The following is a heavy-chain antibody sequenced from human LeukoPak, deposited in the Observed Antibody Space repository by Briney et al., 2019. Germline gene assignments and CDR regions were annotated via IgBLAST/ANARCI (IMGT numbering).Heavy chain of an antibody. CDR1: GGSITSSY. CDR3: SGSYLYSYYYYMDV. Sequence: SETLSLTCTLTGGSITSSYWNWIRESPGKELEWIGHIYHSGSSNYNPSLKSRVTISVDTSKNQFSLKLSSVTAADTAVYYCSGSYLYSYYYYMDVWGKGTTVTISS. J-gene: IGHJ6*03. CDR2: IYHSGSS. V-gene: IGHV4-59*01. D-gene: IGHD1-26*01.